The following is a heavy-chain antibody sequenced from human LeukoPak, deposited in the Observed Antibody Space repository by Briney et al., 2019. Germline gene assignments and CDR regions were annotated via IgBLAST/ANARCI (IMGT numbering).Heavy chain of an antibody. V-gene: IGHV3-7*01. J-gene: IGHJ6*03. CDR2: IKGDGSDK. CDR1: GFTFSSYW. Sequence: PGGSLRLSCAASGFTFSSYWMTWGRQAPGKGLEWVANIKGDGSDKHYVDSVKGRLTISRDNAKNSLFLEMNSPRAEDTAVYYCARLTVYSSSWLAYYMDVWGKGTTVTVSS. CDR3: ARLTVYSSSWLAYYMDV. D-gene: IGHD6-13*01.